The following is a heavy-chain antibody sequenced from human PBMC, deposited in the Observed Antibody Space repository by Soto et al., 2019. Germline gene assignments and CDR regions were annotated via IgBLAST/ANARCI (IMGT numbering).Heavy chain of an antibody. CDR2: IDPNSGDT. Sequence: QVQLVQSGAEVKKPGASVKVSCKASGYTFTNYFLHWVRQAPGQGLEWMGWIDPNSGDTNYSQKLQGRVTMTRDTSISTAYMELTRLRSDDTAVYLCARASTYGESDYWGQGTLVTVSS. V-gene: IGHV1-2*02. D-gene: IGHD3-10*01. CDR1: GYTFTNYF. J-gene: IGHJ4*02. CDR3: ARASTYGESDY.